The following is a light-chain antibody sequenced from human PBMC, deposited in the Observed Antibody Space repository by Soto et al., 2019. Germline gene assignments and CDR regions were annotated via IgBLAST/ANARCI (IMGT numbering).Light chain of an antibody. CDR2: EVT. CDR3: SSYIRSSSSWV. V-gene: IGLV2-14*01. Sequence: QSALTQPASVSGSPGQSITISCTGTSSDIGNYNYVSWYQQHPGKAPKLIIYEVTNRPSGVSDRFSGSKSGNTASLTISGLQAEDEADYRCSSYIRSSSSWVFGGGTKLTVL. CDR1: SSDIGNYNY. J-gene: IGLJ3*02.